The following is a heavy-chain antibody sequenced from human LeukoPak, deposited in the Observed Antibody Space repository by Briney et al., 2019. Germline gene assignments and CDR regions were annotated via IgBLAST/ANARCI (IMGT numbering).Heavy chain of an antibody. CDR2: IYYSGRT. J-gene: IGHJ4*02. CDR3: ARGGAWAYYFDY. D-gene: IGHD3-16*01. V-gene: IGHV4-59*01. CDR1: GGSISSDH. Sequence: PSETLSLTCTVSGGSISSDHWNWIRQPPGKGLEWIGCIYYSGRTYYNPSLKSRVSISVDMSKSQFSLRLSPVTAADTAVYFCARGGAWAYYFDYWGQGTLVTVSS.